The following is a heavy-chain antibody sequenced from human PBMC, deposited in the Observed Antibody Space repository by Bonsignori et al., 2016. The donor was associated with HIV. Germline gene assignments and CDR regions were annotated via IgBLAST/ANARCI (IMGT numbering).Heavy chain of an antibody. CDR3: ARDQSWRITMIVPGRGAFDI. D-gene: IGHD3-22*01. CDR2: INPNSGGT. J-gene: IGHJ3*02. V-gene: IGHV1-2*02. Sequence: WVRQAPGQGLEWMGWINPNSGGTNYAQKFQGRVTMTRDTSISTAYMELSRLRSDDTAVYYCARDQSWRITMIVPGRGAFDIWGQGTMVTVSS.